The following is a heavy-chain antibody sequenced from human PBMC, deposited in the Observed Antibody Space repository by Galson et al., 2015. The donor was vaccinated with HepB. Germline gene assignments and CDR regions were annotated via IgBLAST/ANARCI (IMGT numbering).Heavy chain of an antibody. CDR3: ARGTMIVVDDDLAFDI. J-gene: IGHJ3*02. CDR2: IIPIFGTA. Sequence: SVKVSCKASGGTFSSYAISWVRQAPGQGLEWMGGIIPIFGTANYAQKFQGRVTITADESTSTAYMELSSLRSEDTAVYYCARGTMIVVDDDLAFDIWGQGTMVTVSS. D-gene: IGHD3-22*01. V-gene: IGHV1-69*13. CDR1: GGTFSSYA.